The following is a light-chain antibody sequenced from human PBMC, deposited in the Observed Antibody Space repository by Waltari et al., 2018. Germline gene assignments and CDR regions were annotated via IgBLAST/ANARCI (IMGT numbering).Light chain of an antibody. Sequence: EIVLTQSPGSLSSSPGERVTLSCRASKSVSRALAWYQQKTGQAPRLLIFGASNRATGIPDRFSGSGSETDFSLTISRLEPEDFAVYYCQHYVRLPATFGRGTKVEIK. CDR1: KSVSRA. V-gene: IGKV3-20*01. CDR2: GAS. J-gene: IGKJ1*01. CDR3: QHYVRLPAT.